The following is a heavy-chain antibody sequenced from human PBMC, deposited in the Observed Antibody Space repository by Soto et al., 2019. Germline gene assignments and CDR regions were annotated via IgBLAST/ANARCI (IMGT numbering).Heavy chain of an antibody. CDR3: ARDYGDYDYYYYGMDV. CDR2: IYPGDSDT. J-gene: IGHJ6*02. CDR1: GYSFTSYW. Sequence: PGESLKISCKGSGYSFTSYWIGWVRQMPGKGLEWMGIIYPGDSDTRYSPSFQGQVTISADKSISTAYLQWSSLKASDTAMYYCARDYGDYDYYYYGMDVWGQGTTVTVSS. V-gene: IGHV5-51*01. D-gene: IGHD4-17*01.